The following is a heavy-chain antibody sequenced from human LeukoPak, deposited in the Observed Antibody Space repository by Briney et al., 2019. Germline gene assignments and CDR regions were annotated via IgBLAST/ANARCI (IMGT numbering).Heavy chain of an antibody. D-gene: IGHD3-10*01. Sequence: GASVKVSCKASGYTFTSYYMHWVRQAPGQGLEWMGIINPSGGSTSYAQKFQGRVTMTRDTSTSTVYMELSSLRSEDTAVYYCARERGSGSYEAENWFDPWGQGTLVTVSS. CDR2: INPSGGST. CDR3: ARERGSGSYEAENWFDP. CDR1: GYTFTSYY. J-gene: IGHJ5*02. V-gene: IGHV1-46*01.